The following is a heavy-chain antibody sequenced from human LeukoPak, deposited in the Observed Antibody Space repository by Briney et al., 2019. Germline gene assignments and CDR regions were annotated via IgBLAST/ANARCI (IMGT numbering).Heavy chain of an antibody. CDR3: ARGSAYYSFERSKRVPWGFDY. D-gene: IGHD4-11*01. J-gene: IGHJ4*02. V-gene: IGHV4-61*05. CDR2: VDHRGST. Sequence: SETLSLTCTVSGGSISSSSYYWGWIRQPPGKGLEWIGYVDHRGSTEYNPSLRSRVTMSVDMSKNSFSLELSAGTAADTAVYYCARGSAYYSFERSKRVPWGFDYWGQGSLVIVSS. CDR1: GGSISSSSYY.